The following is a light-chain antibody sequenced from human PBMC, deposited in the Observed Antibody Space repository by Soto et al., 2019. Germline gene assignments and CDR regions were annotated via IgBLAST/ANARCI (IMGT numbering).Light chain of an antibody. CDR1: QSVRSSY. V-gene: IGKV3-20*01. J-gene: IGKJ4*01. CDR3: QHYGSPLT. Sequence: EIVLTQSPGTLSLSPGGRATLSCRSSQSVRSSYLAWYQQRPGQAPRLLIFGAYFRATGIPDRFSGSGSGTDFTLTISRLEPDDFAVYYCQHYGSPLTFGGGTKVEIK. CDR2: GAY.